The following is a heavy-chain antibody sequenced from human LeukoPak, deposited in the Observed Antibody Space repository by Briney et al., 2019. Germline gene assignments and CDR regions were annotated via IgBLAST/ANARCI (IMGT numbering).Heavy chain of an antibody. D-gene: IGHD3-10*01. J-gene: IGHJ6*03. Sequence: SVKVSCKASGGTFSSYAISWVRQAPGQGLEWMGGIIPIFGTANYAQKFQGRVTITTDESTSTAYMELSSLRSEDTAVYYCARAAEWFGDDNYYYMDVWGKGTTVTVSS. CDR3: ARAAEWFGDDNYYYMDV. CDR2: IIPIFGTA. CDR1: GGTFSSYA. V-gene: IGHV1-69*05.